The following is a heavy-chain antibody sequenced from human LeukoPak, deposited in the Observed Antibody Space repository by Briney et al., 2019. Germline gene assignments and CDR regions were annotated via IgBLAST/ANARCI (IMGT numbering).Heavy chain of an antibody. J-gene: IGHJ4*02. Sequence: GGSLRLSCAASGFTFSSSAMSRVRQAPGKGLEWVSAISNNGGYTYYADSVQRRFTISRDNSKSTLCLQMNSLRAEDTAVYYCAKQLGYCSDGSCYFPYWGQGTLVTVSS. V-gene: IGHV3-23*01. CDR2: ISNNGGYT. CDR1: GFTFSSSA. CDR3: AKQLGYCSDGSCYFPY. D-gene: IGHD2-15*01.